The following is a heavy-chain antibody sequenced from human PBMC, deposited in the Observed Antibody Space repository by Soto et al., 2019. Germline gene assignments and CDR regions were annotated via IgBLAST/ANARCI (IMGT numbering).Heavy chain of an antibody. CDR1: GGSISSGGYY. CDR2: IYYSGST. D-gene: IGHD3-10*01. CDR3: ARSPRITMVRGQSDY. Sequence: SETLSLTCTVSGGSISSGGYYWSWIRQHPGKGLEWIGYIYYSGSTYYNPSLKSRVTISVDTSKNQFSLKLSSVTAADTAVYYCARSPRITMVRGQSDYWGQGTLVTVSS. J-gene: IGHJ4*02. V-gene: IGHV4-31*03.